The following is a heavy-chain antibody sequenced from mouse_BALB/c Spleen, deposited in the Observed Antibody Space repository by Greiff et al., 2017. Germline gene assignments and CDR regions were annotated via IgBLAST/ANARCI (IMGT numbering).Heavy chain of an antibody. V-gene: IGHV1-14*01. CDR3: ARGFTVVEDWYLDV. Sequence: VQLQQSGPELVKPGASVKMSCTASGYTVTSYDMHWVKQKPGQGLEWIGYITPYNDGTKYNEKCKGKATLSSDKSSSTDQMERSSLTSEDSAVYYCARGFTVVEDWYLDVWGAGTTVTASS. CDR1: GYTVTSYD. CDR2: ITPYNDGT. J-gene: IGHJ1*01. D-gene: IGHD1-1*01.